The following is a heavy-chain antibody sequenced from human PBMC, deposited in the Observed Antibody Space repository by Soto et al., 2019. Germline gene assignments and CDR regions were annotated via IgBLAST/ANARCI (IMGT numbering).Heavy chain of an antibody. J-gene: IGHJ6*02. CDR2: IIPIPGTA. CDR1: GGTFGSYA. D-gene: IGHD2-2*01. Sequence: GASVKVSCKASGGTFGSYAISWVRQAPGQGLEWMGGIIPIPGTANYAQKFQGRVTIAADESTSTAYMELSSLRSEDTAVYYCARSQGSSTSLEIYYYYYYGMDGRGQRTTVTVSS. CDR3: ARSQGSSTSLEIYYYYYYGMDG. V-gene: IGHV1-69*13.